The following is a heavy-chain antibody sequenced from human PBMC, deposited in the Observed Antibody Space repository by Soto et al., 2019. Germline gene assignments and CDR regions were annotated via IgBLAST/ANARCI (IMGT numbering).Heavy chain of an antibody. D-gene: IGHD3-9*01. CDR2: IWYDGSNK. Sequence: GGSLRLSCAASGFTFSDYGMHWVRQAPGKGLEWVAVIWYDGSNKYYADSVKGRFTISRDNSKNTLYLQMNSLRAEDTAVYYCARDPLHYDILTGYSPNYFDLWGQGTLVTVSS. J-gene: IGHJ4*02. CDR1: GFTFSDYG. CDR3: ARDPLHYDILTGYSPNYFDL. V-gene: IGHV3-33*01.